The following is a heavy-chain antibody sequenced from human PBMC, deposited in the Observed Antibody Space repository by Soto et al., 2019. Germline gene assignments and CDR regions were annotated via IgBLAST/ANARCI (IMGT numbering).Heavy chain of an antibody. D-gene: IGHD2-21*02. CDR3: AMCDCGGACYYYFEY. Sequence: EVQLLESGGGLVQPGGSLRLSCAASGFTFSSYAMSWVRQAPGKGLEWVSAISGSGGSTYYADSVKGRFTISRDNSKNALYLQFNSLRAEDTAVYYCAMCDCGGACYYYFEYWGQETLVTVSS. V-gene: IGHV3-23*01. CDR2: ISGSGGST. J-gene: IGHJ4*02. CDR1: GFTFSSYA.